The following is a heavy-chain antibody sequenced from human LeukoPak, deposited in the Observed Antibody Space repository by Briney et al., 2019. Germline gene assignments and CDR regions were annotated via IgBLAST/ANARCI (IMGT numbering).Heavy chain of an antibody. Sequence: GGSLRLSFAASGFTFTFYSMNWVRQAPGKGLEWVSSISSHSSDIYYADSVRGRFTISRDNAEHSLYLQMNSLRAEDTAVYYCARGKQDGYEDFEAWGQGTMVTVSS. CDR3: ARGKQDGYEDFEA. V-gene: IGHV3-21*01. J-gene: IGHJ3*01. D-gene: IGHD5-24*01. CDR2: ISSHSSDI. CDR1: GFTFTFYS.